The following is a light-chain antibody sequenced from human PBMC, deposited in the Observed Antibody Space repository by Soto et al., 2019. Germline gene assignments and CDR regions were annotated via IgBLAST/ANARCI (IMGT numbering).Light chain of an antibody. J-gene: IGLJ1*01. CDR2: DVS. CDR1: SSDVGGYNY. Sequence: SVLTQPRSVSGSPGQSVTISCAGTSSDVGGYNYVSWYQQHPGKAPKLMIYDVSKRPSGVPDRFSGSKSGNTASLTISGLQAEDEADYYCCLYAGRYTYIFGTGTKVTVL. V-gene: IGLV2-11*01. CDR3: CLYAGRYTYI.